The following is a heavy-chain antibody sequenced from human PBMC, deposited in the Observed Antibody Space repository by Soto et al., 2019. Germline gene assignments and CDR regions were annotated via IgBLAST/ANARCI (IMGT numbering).Heavy chain of an antibody. D-gene: IGHD3-3*01. CDR3: AKYPDITIFGVPLDR. J-gene: IGHJ5*02. CDR2: ISGSGGST. V-gene: IGHV3-23*01. CDR1: GFTFSSYA. Sequence: PGGSLRLSCAASGFTFSSYAMSWVRQAPGKRLEWVSAISGSGGSTYYADSVKGRFTISRDNSKNTLYLQMNSLRAEDTAVYYCAKYPDITIFGVPLDRWGRGILVTVSS.